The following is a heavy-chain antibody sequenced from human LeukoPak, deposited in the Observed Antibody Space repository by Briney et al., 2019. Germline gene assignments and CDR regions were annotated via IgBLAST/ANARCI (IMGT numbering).Heavy chain of an antibody. D-gene: IGHD3-10*01. Sequence: GGSLRLSCAASGFTFSSYGMHWVRQAPGKGLEWVAVISYDGSNKYYADSVKGRFTISRDNSKSTLYLQMNSLRPEDTAIYYCAREGYYGSGSPPSLYFDYWGQGTLVTVSS. CDR3: AREGYYGSGSPPSLYFDY. J-gene: IGHJ4*02. CDR1: GFTFSSYG. V-gene: IGHV3-30*03. CDR2: ISYDGSNK.